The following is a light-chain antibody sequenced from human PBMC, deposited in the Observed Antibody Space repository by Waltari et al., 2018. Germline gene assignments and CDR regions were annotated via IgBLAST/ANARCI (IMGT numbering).Light chain of an antibody. CDR3: QQYNNWPYT. Sequence: EIVMTQSPATLSVSPGERATLPCRASQSISSDLVWYQQKPGQAPRFLIHGASTRATGIPARFSGSGSGTEFTLTINSLQSEDFAVYYCQQYNNWPYTFGQGTELEIK. J-gene: IGKJ2*01. V-gene: IGKV3-15*01. CDR1: QSISSD. CDR2: GAS.